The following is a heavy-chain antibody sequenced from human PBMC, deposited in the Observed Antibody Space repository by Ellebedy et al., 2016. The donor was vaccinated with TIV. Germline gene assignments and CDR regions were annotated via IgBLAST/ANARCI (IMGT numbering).Heavy chain of an antibody. J-gene: IGHJ5*02. CDR1: DGSISSYY. CDR3: ARDNWGSLDL. CDR2: IRYSGTT. Sequence: MPSETLSLTCTISDGSISSYYWSWIRQSPGKGLEWIGSIRYSGTTHYNPSLKSRVTISVDTSKNQFSLKLRSVTAADTAVYFCARDNWGSLDLWGQGTLVTVSS. V-gene: IGHV4-59*01. D-gene: IGHD3-16*01.